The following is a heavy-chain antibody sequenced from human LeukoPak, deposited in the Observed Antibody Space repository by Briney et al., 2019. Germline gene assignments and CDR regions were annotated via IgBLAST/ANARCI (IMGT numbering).Heavy chain of an antibody. CDR3: ARSYYYGSASYLSAFDI. J-gene: IGHJ3*02. D-gene: IGHD3-10*01. CDR2: INHSGST. Sequence: SETLSLTCAVYGGSFSGYYWSWIRQPPGKGLEWIGEINHSGSTNYNPSLKSRVTISVDTSKNQFSLKLSSVTAADTAVYYCARSYYYGSASYLSAFDIWGQGTMVTVSS. CDR1: GGSFSGYY. V-gene: IGHV4-34*01.